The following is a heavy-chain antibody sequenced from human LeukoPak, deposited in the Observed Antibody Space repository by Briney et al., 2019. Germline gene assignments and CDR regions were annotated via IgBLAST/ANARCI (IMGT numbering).Heavy chain of an antibody. Sequence: ASVKVSCKASGYTFTGYYMHWVRQAPGQGLEWMGWINPNSGGTNYAQKFQGRVTMTRDTSISTAYMKLSRLRSDDTAVYYCARGVRVRGVTPYNWFDPWGQGTLVTVSS. CDR1: GYTFTGYY. V-gene: IGHV1-2*02. CDR2: INPNSGGT. J-gene: IGHJ5*02. D-gene: IGHD3-10*01. CDR3: ARGVRVRGVTPYNWFDP.